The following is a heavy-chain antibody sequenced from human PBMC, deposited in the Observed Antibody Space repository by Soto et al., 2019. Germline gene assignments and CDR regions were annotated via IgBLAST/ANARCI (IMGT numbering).Heavy chain of an antibody. Sequence: SGPTLVKPTQTLTLTCTFSGFSLSTSGVGVVWIRQPPGKALEWLSLIYWDDDKRYSSSLKSRLTITKDTSKNQVVLTMTNVDPVDTATYYCAHFMTTMTTGYFDFWGQGTLVTVSS. CDR2: IYWDDDK. CDR3: AHFMTTMTTGYFDF. V-gene: IGHV2-5*02. CDR1: GFSLSTSGVG. J-gene: IGHJ4*02. D-gene: IGHD4-17*01.